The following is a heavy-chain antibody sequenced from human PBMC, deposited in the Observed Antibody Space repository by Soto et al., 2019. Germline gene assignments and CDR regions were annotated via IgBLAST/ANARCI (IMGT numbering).Heavy chain of an antibody. J-gene: IGHJ5*02. Sequence: GGSLRLSCAASGFTFSSYSMNWVRQAPGKGLEWVSYISSSSSTIYYADSVKGRFTISRDNAKNSLYLQMNSLRDEDTAVYYCARDQTPYYDILTGYTNWFDPWGQGTLVTVSS. CDR3: ARDQTPYYDILTGYTNWFDP. D-gene: IGHD3-9*01. V-gene: IGHV3-48*02. CDR1: GFTFSSYS. CDR2: ISSSSSTI.